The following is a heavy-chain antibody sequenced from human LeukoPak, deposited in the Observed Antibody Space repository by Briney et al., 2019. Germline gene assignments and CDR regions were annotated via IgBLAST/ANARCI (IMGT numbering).Heavy chain of an antibody. D-gene: IGHD3-22*01. J-gene: IGHJ6*02. V-gene: IGHV3-23*01. CDR1: GFTFSSYA. CDR2: ISGSGGST. Sequence: PGGSLRLSCAASGFTFSSYAMSWVRQAPGKGLEWVSAISGSGGSTYYADSVKGRFTISRDNSKNTLHLQMNSLRAQDTAVYYCAKSEEYYDSSGYHVWGQGTTVTVSS. CDR3: AKSEEYYDSSGYHV.